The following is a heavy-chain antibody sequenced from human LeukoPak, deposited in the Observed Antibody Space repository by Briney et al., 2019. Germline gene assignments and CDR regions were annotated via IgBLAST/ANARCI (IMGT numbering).Heavy chain of an antibody. CDR1: GFTFSSYE. D-gene: IGHD4-17*01. CDR3: ARASPDHMTTVTRIHYYYYYMDV. CDR2: ISSSGSTI. Sequence: GGSLRLSCAASGFTFSSYEMNWVRQAPGKGLEWVSYISSSGSTIYYADSVKGRFTISRDNAKNSLYLQMNSLRAEDTAVYYCARASPDHMTTVTRIHYYYYYMDVWGKGTTVTVSS. V-gene: IGHV3-48*03. J-gene: IGHJ6*03.